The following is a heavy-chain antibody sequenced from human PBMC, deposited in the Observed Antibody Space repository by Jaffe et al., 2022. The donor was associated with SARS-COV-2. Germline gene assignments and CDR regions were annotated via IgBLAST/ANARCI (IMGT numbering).Heavy chain of an antibody. J-gene: IGHJ6*02. D-gene: IGHD3-9*01. CDR1: GGSISSGSYY. V-gene: IGHV4-61*02. CDR3: ARESEDYDILTERGYYGMDV. CDR2: IYTSGST. Sequence: QVQLQESGPGLVKPSQTLSLTCTVSGGSISSGSYYWSWIRQPAGKGLEWIGRIYTSGSTNYNPSLKSRVTISVDTSKNQFSLKLSSVTAADTAVYYCARESEDYDILTERGYYGMDVWGQGTTVTVSS.